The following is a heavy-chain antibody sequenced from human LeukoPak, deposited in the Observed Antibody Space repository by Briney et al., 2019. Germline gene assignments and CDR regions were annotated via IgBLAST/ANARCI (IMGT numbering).Heavy chain of an antibody. D-gene: IGHD3-22*01. J-gene: IGHJ5*02. V-gene: IGHV4-39*01. CDR1: GGSISSSSYY. Sequence: SETLSLTCTVSGGSISSSSYYWGWIRQPPGKGLEWIGSIYYSGSTYYNPSLKSRVTISVDTSKNQFSLKLISVTAADTAVYYCARGLGGYYYRYNWFDPWGQGTLVTVSS. CDR3: ARGLGGYYYRYNWFDP. CDR2: IYYSGST.